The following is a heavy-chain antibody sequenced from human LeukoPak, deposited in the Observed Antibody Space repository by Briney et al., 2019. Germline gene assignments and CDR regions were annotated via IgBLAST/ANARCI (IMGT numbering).Heavy chain of an antibody. CDR3: VRDGYNSLSSDFDY. Sequence: ASVKVSCKASGYTFTSYAMNWVRQAPGQGLEWMGWINTNTGNPTYAQGFTGRFVFSLDTSVSTAYLQISSLKAEDTAVYYCVRDGYNSLSSDFDYWGQGTLVTVSS. V-gene: IGHV7-4-1*02. D-gene: IGHD3-22*01. J-gene: IGHJ4*02. CDR2: INTNTGNP. CDR1: GYTFTSYA.